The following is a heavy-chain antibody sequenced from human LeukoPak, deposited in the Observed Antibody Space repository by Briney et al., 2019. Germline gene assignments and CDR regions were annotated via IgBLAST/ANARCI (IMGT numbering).Heavy chain of an antibody. CDR1: GFTFSSYA. V-gene: IGHV3-53*01. CDR3: ARDRAPPTSWYFDL. CDR2: LYSGGDI. J-gene: IGHJ2*01. Sequence: GGSLRLSCAASGFTFSSYAMHWVRQAPGKGLEWVSILYSGGDIYYADSVKGRFTISRDNSRNTLYLQMNTLRVEDSAVYYCARDRAPPTSWYFDLWGRGTLVTVSS. D-gene: IGHD3-10*01.